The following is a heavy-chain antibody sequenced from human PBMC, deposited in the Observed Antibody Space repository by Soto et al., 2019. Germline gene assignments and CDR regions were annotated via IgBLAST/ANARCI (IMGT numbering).Heavy chain of an antibody. CDR2: IKKEGGEE. Sequence: VESGGALVQPGGSLRLSCAASGLTFNAHWMSWFRQAPGKGPEWVASIKKEGGEEVYVDSVQGGFSISRDDSQNLAFLQMNSLRAEYTSIYYCVGSSGWILEYWCHGTLVTVSS. J-gene: IGHJ4*01. D-gene: IGHD6-19*01. CDR1: GLTFNAHW. CDR3: VGSSGWILEY. V-gene: IGHV3-7*03.